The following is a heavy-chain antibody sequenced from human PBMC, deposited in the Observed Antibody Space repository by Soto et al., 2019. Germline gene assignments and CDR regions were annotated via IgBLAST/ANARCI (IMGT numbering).Heavy chain of an antibody. CDR3: ARAKYSNYGYYLYGMDV. CDR1: GGSISSDY. J-gene: IGHJ6*02. CDR2: IYYSGST. D-gene: IGHD4-4*01. V-gene: IGHV4-59*01. Sequence: QVQLQESGPGLVKASETLSLTCTVSGGSISSDYWSWIRQPPGKGLEWIGYIYYSGSTNYNSSLKSRVTTSVDTSKSQFSLKLSSVTAADTAVYYCARAKYSNYGYYLYGMDVWGQGTTVTVSS.